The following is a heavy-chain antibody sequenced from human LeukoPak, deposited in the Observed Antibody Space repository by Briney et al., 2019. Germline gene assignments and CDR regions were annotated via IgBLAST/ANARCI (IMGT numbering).Heavy chain of an antibody. Sequence: GGSLRLSCAASGFTFSNAWMSWVRQAPGKGLEWVSSVSSSGIYIYYADSVKGRFTISRDNAKNSLYLQMNSLRAEDTAVYYCARVSIAAAEDYWGQETLVTVSS. D-gene: IGHD6-13*01. CDR1: GFTFSNAW. J-gene: IGHJ4*02. CDR2: VSSSGIYI. V-gene: IGHV3-21*01. CDR3: ARVSIAAAEDY.